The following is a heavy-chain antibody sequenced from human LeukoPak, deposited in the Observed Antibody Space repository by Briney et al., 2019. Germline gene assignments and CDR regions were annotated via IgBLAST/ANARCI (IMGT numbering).Heavy chain of an antibody. V-gene: IGHV1-2*02. CDR2: INPNSGGT. J-gene: IGHJ4*02. CDR1: GYTFTGYY. Sequence: ASVKVSCKASGYTFTGYYMHWVRQAPGQGLEWMGWINPNSGGTNYAQKFQGRVTMTRDTSISTAYMELSRLRSDDTAVYYCARYYYDSSDYSFDYWGQGTLVTVSS. D-gene: IGHD3-22*01. CDR3: ARYYYDSSDYSFDY.